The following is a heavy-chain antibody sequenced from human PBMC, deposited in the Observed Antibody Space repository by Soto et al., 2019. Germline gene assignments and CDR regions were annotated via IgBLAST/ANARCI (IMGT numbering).Heavy chain of an antibody. V-gene: IGHV3-23*01. Sequence: EVQLLESGGGLVQPGGSLRLSCAASGFTFSSYAMSWVRQAPGKGLEWVSAISGSGGSTYYADSVKGRFTISRDNSKNTLCLQMNSLRAEDTAVYYCAKPPQRYYYDSSGYWYYFDYWGQGTLVTVSS. CDR1: GFTFSSYA. CDR2: ISGSGGST. CDR3: AKPPQRYYYDSSGYWYYFDY. J-gene: IGHJ4*02. D-gene: IGHD3-22*01.